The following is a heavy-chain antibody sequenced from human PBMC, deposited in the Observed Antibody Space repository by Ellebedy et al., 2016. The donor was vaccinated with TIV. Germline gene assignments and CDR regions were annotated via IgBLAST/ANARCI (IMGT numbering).Heavy chain of an antibody. CDR3: ARGMGITTVYYYFAMDV. CDR1: GYTFTDYY. CDR2: INPNIGDT. Sequence: AASVKVSCKASGYTFTDYYIHWARQAPGQGLEWMGWINPNIGDTNYAQKFQGWVTMTWDTSISTAYMELSRLRSDDTAVYYCARGMGITTVYYYFAMDVWGHGTTVTVSS. J-gene: IGHJ6*02. V-gene: IGHV1-2*04. D-gene: IGHD3-22*01.